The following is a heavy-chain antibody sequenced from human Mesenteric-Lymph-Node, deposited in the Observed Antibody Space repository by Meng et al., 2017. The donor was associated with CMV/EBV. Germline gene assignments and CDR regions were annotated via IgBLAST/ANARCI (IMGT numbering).Heavy chain of an antibody. CDR3: AKSRSSTPGIVDD. CDR1: GVSVTSGAYH. V-gene: IGHV4-61*08. CDR2: IYGTGIT. J-gene: IGHJ4*02. D-gene: IGHD2/OR15-2a*01. Sequence: QLRLKESGPGLVTLSETLSLTCIVSGVSVTSGAYHWSWIRQSPGKGLEWIGYIYGTGITIYNPSLKSRVTILLETSKNQFSLKLNAVTTADTAVYYCAKSRSSTPGIVDDWGQGTLVTVSS.